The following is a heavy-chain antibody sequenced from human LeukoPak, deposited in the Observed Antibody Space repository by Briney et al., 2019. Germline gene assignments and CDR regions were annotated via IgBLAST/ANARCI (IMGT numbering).Heavy chain of an antibody. CDR1: GFTFSDYG. CDR2: IRYDGGDE. Sequence: PGGSLRLSCAASGFTFSDYGMHWVHQAPGKGLEWVAFIRYDGGDEKYADSVKGRFTVSRDNSKNTLYLQMNSLRVEDTAVYYCAKYRHGAYGSFFDYWGQGTLVTVSS. D-gene: IGHD4-17*01. CDR3: AKYRHGAYGSFFDY. J-gene: IGHJ4*02. V-gene: IGHV3-30*02.